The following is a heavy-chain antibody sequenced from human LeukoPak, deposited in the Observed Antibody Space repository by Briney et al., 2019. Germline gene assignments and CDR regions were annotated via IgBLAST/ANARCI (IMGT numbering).Heavy chain of an antibody. J-gene: IGHJ4*02. D-gene: IGHD3-22*01. CDR1: GFTFSRYA. CDR3: AKTNSSVPGYFDY. V-gene: IGHV3-23*01. Sequence: GGSLRLSCAASGFTFSRYAMSWVRQAPGKGLEWVSAISGSGGSTYYADSVKGRFTISRDNSKNTLYLQMNSLRAEDTAVYYCAKTNSSVPGYFDYWGQGTLVTVSS. CDR2: ISGSGGST.